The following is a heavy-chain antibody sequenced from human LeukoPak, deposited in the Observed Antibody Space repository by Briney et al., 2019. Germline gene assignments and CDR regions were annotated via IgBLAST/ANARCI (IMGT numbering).Heavy chain of an antibody. CDR3: ARGLLFAGNSYFDY. D-gene: IGHD4-23*01. J-gene: IGHJ4*02. Sequence: SQTLSLTCSVSGGSISSGGYSWSWIRQPPGEDLEWIGYINHSGNTYHNPSLMSRVTISVDRSKNQFSLKVNSVTAADTAVYYCARGLLFAGNSYFDYWGQGVLVTVSS. V-gene: IGHV4-30-2*01. CDR2: INHSGNT. CDR1: GGSISSGGYS.